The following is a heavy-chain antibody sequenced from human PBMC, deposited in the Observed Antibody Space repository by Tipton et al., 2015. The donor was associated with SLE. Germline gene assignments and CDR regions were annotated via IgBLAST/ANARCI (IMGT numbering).Heavy chain of an antibody. CDR3: ARGLRGTMVVPSSAVDI. CDR1: GYTFTSYG. Sequence: QSGPEVKKPGASVKVSCKASGYTFTSYGISWVRQAPGQGLEWMGWISAYNGNTNYAQKLQGRVTMTTDTSTSTAYMELRSLRSDDTAVYYCARGLRGTMVVPSSAVDIWGQGTMVTVSS. D-gene: IGHD4/OR15-4a*01. J-gene: IGHJ3*02. CDR2: ISAYNGNT. V-gene: IGHV1-18*01.